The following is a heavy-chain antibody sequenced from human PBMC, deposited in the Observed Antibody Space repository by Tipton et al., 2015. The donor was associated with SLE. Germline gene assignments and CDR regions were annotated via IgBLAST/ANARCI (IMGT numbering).Heavy chain of an antibody. CDR2: IYSSGSA. CDR1: GGSISSSNYY. Sequence: TLSLTCTVSGGSISSSNYYWSWIRQPAGKGLEWVGRIYSSGSANYNPSLRGRVTMSVDTSKNQFSLRLGSVTAADTAVYYCARRKGGLDVWGQGTTVTVSS. J-gene: IGHJ6*02. V-gene: IGHV4-61*02. CDR3: ARRKGGLDV.